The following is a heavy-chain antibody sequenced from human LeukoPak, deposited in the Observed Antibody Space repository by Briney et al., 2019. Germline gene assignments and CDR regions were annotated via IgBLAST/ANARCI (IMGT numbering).Heavy chain of an antibody. J-gene: IGHJ3*01. CDR1: GGSLSRGDHY. V-gene: IGHV4-30-4*01. CDR2: IFHSGST. CDR3: AREGEIVAATGAFDV. Sequence: SQTLSLTCSVSGGSLSRGDHYWSWIRQSPGTGLEWIGYIFHSGSTYYNPSLKSRVSISVDTSRNQFSLILTSVTAVDTALYYCAREGEIVAATGAFDVWGQGAMVTVSS. D-gene: IGHD2-21*01.